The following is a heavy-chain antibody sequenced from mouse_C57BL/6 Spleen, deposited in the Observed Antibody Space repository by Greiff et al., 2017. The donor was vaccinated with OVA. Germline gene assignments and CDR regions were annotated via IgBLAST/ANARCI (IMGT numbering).Heavy chain of an antibody. CDR2: ISDGGSYT. Sequence: EVQLVESGGGLVKPGGSLKLSCAASGFTFSSYAMSWVRQTLEKRLEWVATISDGGSYTYYPDNVKGRFTISRDNAKNNLYLQMSHLKSEDTAMYYCARVRNYFDYWGQGTTLTVSS. CDR1: GFTFSSYA. V-gene: IGHV5-4*01. CDR3: ARVRNYFDY. J-gene: IGHJ2*01.